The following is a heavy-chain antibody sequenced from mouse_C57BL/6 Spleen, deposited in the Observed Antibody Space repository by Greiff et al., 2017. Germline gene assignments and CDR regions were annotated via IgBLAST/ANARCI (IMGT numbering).Heavy chain of an antibody. D-gene: IGHD2-4*01. CDR1: GYTFTSYW. V-gene: IGHV1-55*01. CDR3: ARSNYDYDYWYFDV. Sequence: QVQLQQPGAELVKPGASVKMSCKASGYTFTSYWITWVKQRPGQGLEWIGDIYPGSGSTNYNEKFKSKATLTVDTSSSTAYMQLSSLTSEDSAVYYCARSNYDYDYWYFDVWGTGTTVTVSS. CDR2: IYPGSGST. J-gene: IGHJ1*03.